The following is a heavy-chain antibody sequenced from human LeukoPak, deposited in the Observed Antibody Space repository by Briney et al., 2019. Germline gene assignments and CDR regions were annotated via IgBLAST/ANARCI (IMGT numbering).Heavy chain of an antibody. Sequence: SETLSLTCTVSGGSISSYYWSWIRQPPGKGLEWIGYIYYSGSTNYNPSLKSRVTISVDMSKNQFSLKLSSVTAADTAVYYCARDSPLRTGRGFDYWGQGTLVTVSS. D-gene: IGHD5/OR15-5a*01. J-gene: IGHJ4*02. V-gene: IGHV4-59*01. CDR1: GGSISSYY. CDR2: IYYSGST. CDR3: ARDSPLRTGRGFDY.